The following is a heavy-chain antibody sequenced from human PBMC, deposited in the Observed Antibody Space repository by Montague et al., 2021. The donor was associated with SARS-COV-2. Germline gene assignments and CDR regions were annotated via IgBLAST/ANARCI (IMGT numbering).Heavy chain of an antibody. CDR3: ARGLIDITMMVVVFTGASFYFVH. Sequence: SETLSLTCGVSGGSLSGNHWSWIRQPPGKGLEWIGEIGPSGSTNYNPSLKSRVIMSLDTSKNHFSLKLSSVTAADTAVYYCARGLIDITMMVVVFTGASFYFVHGGQGILVTGST. CDR2: IGPSGST. V-gene: IGHV4-34*01. J-gene: IGHJ4*02. CDR1: GGSLSGNH. D-gene: IGHD3-22*01.